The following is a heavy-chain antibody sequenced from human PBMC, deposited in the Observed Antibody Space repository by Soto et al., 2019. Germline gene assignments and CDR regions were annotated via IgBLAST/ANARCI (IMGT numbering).Heavy chain of an antibody. Sequence: GGSLRLSCEASGFSFRSYGIHWVRQAPGQGLEWVAVISYDGSDKHYADSVKGRFTISIDSSKNTLYLQMNSLRPEDTAAYYCAKLSQDYYDSSGPRGYWGQGTLVTVSS. V-gene: IGHV3-30*18. J-gene: IGHJ4*02. CDR3: AKLSQDYYDSSGPRGY. CDR2: ISYDGSDK. D-gene: IGHD3-22*01. CDR1: GFSFRSYG.